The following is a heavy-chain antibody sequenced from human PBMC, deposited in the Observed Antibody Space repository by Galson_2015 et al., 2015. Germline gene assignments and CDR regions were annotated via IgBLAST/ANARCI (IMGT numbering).Heavy chain of an antibody. CDR3: ARDIAARPYYYYGMDV. V-gene: IGHV1-8*01. CDR1: GYTFTSYD. D-gene: IGHD6-6*01. Sequence: SVKVSCKASGYTFTSYDINWVRQATGQGLEWMGWMNPNSGNTGYAQKFQGRVTMTRNTSISTAYMELSSLRSEDTAVYYCARDIAARPYYYYGMDVWGQGTTVTVSS. J-gene: IGHJ6*02. CDR2: MNPNSGNT.